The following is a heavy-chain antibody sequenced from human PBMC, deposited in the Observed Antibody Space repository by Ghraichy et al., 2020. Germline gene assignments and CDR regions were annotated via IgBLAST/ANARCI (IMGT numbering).Heavy chain of an antibody. V-gene: IGHV3-48*01. D-gene: IGHD4-23*01. Sequence: GGSLRLSCAVSGFTLSDYSINWVRQAPGKGLEWISYITGSGKFISYADSVKGRFTVSRDNAKKTLYLQMNSLRGEDTAVYYCARASAVVRFYYYAAMDVWGQGTTVTVSS. CDR3: ARASAVVRFYYYAAMDV. CDR2: ITGSGKFI. CDR1: GFTLSDYS. J-gene: IGHJ6*02.